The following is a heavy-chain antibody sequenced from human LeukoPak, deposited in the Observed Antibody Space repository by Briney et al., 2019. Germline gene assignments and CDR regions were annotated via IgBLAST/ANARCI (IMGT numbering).Heavy chain of an antibody. Sequence: GGSLRLSCAASGFTFDDYAMCWVRQAPGKGLEWVSAISGSGGSTYYADSVKGRFTISRDNSKNTLYLQMNSLRAEDTAVYYCAKVGGVQDYFDYWGQGTLVTVSS. V-gene: IGHV3-23*01. J-gene: IGHJ4*02. D-gene: IGHD3-3*01. CDR3: AKVGGVQDYFDY. CDR1: GFTFDDYA. CDR2: ISGSGGST.